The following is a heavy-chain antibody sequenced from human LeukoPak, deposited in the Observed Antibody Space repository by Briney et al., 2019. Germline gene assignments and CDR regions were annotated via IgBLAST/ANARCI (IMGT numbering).Heavy chain of an antibody. CDR1: GFTFNTYS. V-gene: IGHV3-48*01. CDR3: ARFVDIVATTPDY. D-gene: IGHD5-12*01. J-gene: IGHJ4*02. Sequence: GGSLRLSCAASGFTFNTYSLIWVRQAPGKGLEWVSGIVWNSGISTYADSVKGRFTISRDNSKNTLYLQMNSLRAEDTAVYYCARFVDIVATTPDYWGQGTLVTVSS. CDR2: IVWNSGIS.